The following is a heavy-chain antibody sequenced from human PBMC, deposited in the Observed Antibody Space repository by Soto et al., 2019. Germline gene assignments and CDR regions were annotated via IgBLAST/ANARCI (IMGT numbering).Heavy chain of an antibody. CDR3: ARNGLIIVGTTTRAFDL. CDR1: EYKFSTCS. V-gene: IGHV1-69*01. CDR2: IIPMFGTA. Sequence: PVKVSCKGSEYKFSTCSLHWLRHTPGQGLEWMGGIIPMFGTANYAQKFQGRVTITADESTSIAYMELSSLRSEDTAVYYCARNGLIIVGTTTRAFDLWGQGTTVTVSS. D-gene: IGHD1-26*01. J-gene: IGHJ3*01.